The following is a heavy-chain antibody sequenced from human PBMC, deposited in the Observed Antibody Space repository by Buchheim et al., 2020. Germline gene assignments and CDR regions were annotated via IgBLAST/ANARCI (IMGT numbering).Heavy chain of an antibody. V-gene: IGHV3-48*02. CDR1: GFTFSSYG. D-gene: IGHD3-22*01. CDR2: ISSTSANI. J-gene: IGHJ6*02. Sequence: VHLVESGGGVVQPGRSLRLSCAASGFTFSSYGMHWVRQAPGKGLEWLSFISSTSANIQYADSVKGRFTVTRDNAKSSLYFQMNSLRDEDTAVYYCARRDSSRGMDVWGQGTT. CDR3: ARRDSSRGMDV.